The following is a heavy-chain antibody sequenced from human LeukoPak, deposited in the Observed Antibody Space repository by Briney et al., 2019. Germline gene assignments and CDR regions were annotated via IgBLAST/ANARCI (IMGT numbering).Heavy chain of an antibody. D-gene: IGHD6-13*01. Sequence: PGGSLRLSCAASGFTVSSNYMSWVRQAPGKGLEWVSVIYSGGSTYYADSVKGRFTISRDNSKNTLYLQMNSLRAEDTAVYYCARRIASNGELAWFDPWGQGTLVTVSS. V-gene: IGHV3-53*01. CDR1: GFTVSSNY. CDR2: IYSGGST. CDR3: ARRIASNGELAWFDP. J-gene: IGHJ5*02.